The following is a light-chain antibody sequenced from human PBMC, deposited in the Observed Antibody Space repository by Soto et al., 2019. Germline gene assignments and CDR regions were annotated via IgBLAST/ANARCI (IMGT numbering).Light chain of an antibody. J-gene: IGLJ1*01. CDR3: SSYTSSSTYV. CDR2: DVS. V-gene: IGLV2-14*01. Sequence: QSALTQPASVSGSPGQSITISCTGTSSDVGGYNYVSWYQQHPGKVPKLMIYDVSNRPSGVSNRFSGSKSGNTXXXTISGLQGEDEADYYCSSYTSSSTYVFGTX. CDR1: SSDVGGYNY.